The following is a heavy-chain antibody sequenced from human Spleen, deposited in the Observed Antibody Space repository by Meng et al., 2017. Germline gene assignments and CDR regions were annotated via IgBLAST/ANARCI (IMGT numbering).Heavy chain of an antibody. CDR3: ARAGFGELYNWFDP. D-gene: IGHD3-10*01. CDR2: INHSGST. V-gene: IGHV4-34*01. J-gene: IGHJ5*02. CDR1: GGSFSDYY. Sequence: QVQLQQWGGGLLKPSETLSLTCVVSGGSFSDYYWSWIRQPPGKGLEWIGEINHSGSTNYNPSLESRATISVDTSQNNLSLKLSSVTAADSAVYYCARAGFGELYNWFDPWGQGTLVTVSS.